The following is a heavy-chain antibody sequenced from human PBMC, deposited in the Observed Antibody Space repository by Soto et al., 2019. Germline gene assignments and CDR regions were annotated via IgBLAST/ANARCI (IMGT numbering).Heavy chain of an antibody. Sequence: QVQLQESGPGLVKPSQTLSLTCTVSGGSISSGGYYWSWIRQHPGKGLEWIGYIYYSGSTYYNPSLKSRVTISVDTSKNQFSLKLSSVTAADTPVYYCARNYGSGSYFDYYYYMDVWGKGTTVTVSS. CDR3: ARNYGSGSYFDYYYYMDV. D-gene: IGHD3-10*01. V-gene: IGHV4-31*03. CDR2: IYYSGST. CDR1: GGSISSGGYY. J-gene: IGHJ6*03.